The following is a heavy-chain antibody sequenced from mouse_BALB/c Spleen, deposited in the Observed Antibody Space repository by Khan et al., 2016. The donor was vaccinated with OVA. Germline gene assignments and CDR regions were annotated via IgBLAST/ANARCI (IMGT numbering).Heavy chain of an antibody. Sequence: EVKLLESGPDLVKPSQSLSLTCTVTGYSITSGYSWHWIRQFPGNKLEWMGYIYFSGSINYNSALKSRISITRDTSKNQFFLQLKSVTTEDTATYYCARDGNYMDYWCQGTSVTVSS. V-gene: IGHV3-1*02. CDR3: ARDGNYMDY. CDR1: GYSITSGYS. CDR2: IYFSGSI. J-gene: IGHJ4*01. D-gene: IGHD2-1*01.